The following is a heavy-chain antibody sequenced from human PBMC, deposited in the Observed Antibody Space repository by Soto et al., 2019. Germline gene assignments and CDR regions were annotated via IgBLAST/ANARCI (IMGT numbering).Heavy chain of an antibody. CDR3: ARLPQNAWELVGFGFDY. D-gene: IGHD1-26*01. CDR2: IYPGDSDT. V-gene: IGHV5-51*01. J-gene: IGHJ4*02. Sequence: GESLKISCKGSGYSFTSYWIGWVRQMPGKGLEWMGIIYPGDSDTRYSPSFQGQVTISADKSISTAYLQWSSLKASDTAMYYCARLPQNAWELVGFGFDYWGQGTLVTVSS. CDR1: GYSFTSYW.